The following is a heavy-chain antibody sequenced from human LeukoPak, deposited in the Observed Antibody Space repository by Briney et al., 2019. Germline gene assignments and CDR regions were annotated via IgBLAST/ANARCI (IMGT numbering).Heavy chain of an antibody. CDR1: GDSISTYH. V-gene: IGHV4-59*01. CDR3: ARDKQHSYGRYFDH. D-gene: IGHD3-16*01. J-gene: IGHJ4*02. CDR2: MQSNGNS. Sequence: SETLSLTCTVSGDSISTYHWNWIRQPPGKGLEWIGYMQSNGNSKYNPSLRSRVTIFIDPSKSQVALILSAVTAADTAVYYCARDKQHSYGRYFDHWGQGALVTVSS.